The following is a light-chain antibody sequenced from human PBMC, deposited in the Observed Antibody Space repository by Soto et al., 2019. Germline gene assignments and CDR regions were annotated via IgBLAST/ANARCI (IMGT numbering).Light chain of an antibody. J-gene: IGKJ1*01. V-gene: IGKV3-20*01. Sequence: EIVLTQSPATLSVYPGKRATLSCRASQNIYSNVAWYQQRPGQAPRLLIYRASTRATGIPARFSGSGSGTDFTLTISRLEPEDFAVYYCQQYGSSGTFGQGTKVDIK. CDR2: RAS. CDR1: QNIYSN. CDR3: QQYGSSGT.